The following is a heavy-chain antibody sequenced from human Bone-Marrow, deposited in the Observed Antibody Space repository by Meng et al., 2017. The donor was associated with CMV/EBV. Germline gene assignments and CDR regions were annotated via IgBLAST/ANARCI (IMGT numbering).Heavy chain of an antibody. CDR3: ARDLLVGVGSSTSLYYYYYGMDV. CDR1: GFTFSRYW. Sequence: GESLKISCAASGFTFSRYWMSWVRQAPGKGLEWVANIKQDGSEKYYVDSVKGRFTISRDNAKNSLYLQMNSLRAEDTAVYYCARDLLVGVGSSTSLYYYYYGMDVWGQGTTVTVSS. J-gene: IGHJ6*01. CDR2: IKQDGSEK. V-gene: IGHV3-7*01. D-gene: IGHD2-2*01.